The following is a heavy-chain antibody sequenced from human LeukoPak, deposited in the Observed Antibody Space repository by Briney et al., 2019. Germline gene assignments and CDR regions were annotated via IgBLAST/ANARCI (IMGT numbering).Heavy chain of an antibody. D-gene: IGHD1-26*01. J-gene: IGHJ4*02. V-gene: IGHV3-74*01. CDR1: GFTFSSYW. CDR2: INTDGSST. CDR3: AQGRSGSYYAFDY. Sequence: GGSLRLSCAASGFTFSSYWMHWVRQAPGKGLVWVSRINTDGSSTSYADSVKGRFTISRDNAKNTLYLQMNSLRADDTAVYYCAQGRSGSYYAFDYWGQGTLVTVSS.